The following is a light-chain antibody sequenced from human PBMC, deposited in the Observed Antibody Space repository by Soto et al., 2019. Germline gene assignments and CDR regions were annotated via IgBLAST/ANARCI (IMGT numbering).Light chain of an antibody. V-gene: IGKV3-15*01. CDR2: AAS. CDR1: QTISSN. CDR3: QQYNNWPPLT. Sequence: EVVMTQSPATLSVSPGERATLSCRPSQTISSNVAWYQKKPGQAPRLLIYAASTRATGIPARFSGSGSGTEFTLTISSLQSEDVAVYYCQQYNNWPPLTFGGGTEVEIK. J-gene: IGKJ4*01.